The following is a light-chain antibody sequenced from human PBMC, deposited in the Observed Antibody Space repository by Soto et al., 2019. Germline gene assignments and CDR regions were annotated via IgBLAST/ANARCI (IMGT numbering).Light chain of an antibody. CDR2: DAS. V-gene: IGKV3-11*01. J-gene: IGKJ4*01. CDR3: QQRSNWPLT. Sequence: VLRQSPDTLSLTQNEKATLSCRASQNFGSTYLAWYQQKRGQAPRFLIYDASNRATGIPARFSGSGSGTDFTLTISSLEPEDFAVYYCQQRSNWPLTFGGGTKVDI. CDR1: QNFGSTY.